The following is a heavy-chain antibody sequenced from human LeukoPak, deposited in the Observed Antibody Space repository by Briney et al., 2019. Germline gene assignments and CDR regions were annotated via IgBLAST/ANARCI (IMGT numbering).Heavy chain of an antibody. D-gene: IGHD3-22*01. CDR2: ISSSSSYI. J-gene: IGHJ3*02. CDR1: GFTFSDYY. V-gene: IGHV3-11*06. CDR3: ARREGFYDSDGYFEGDGFDI. Sequence: GGSLRLFCAASGFTFSDYYMSWIRQATGKGLEWVLSISSSSSYIYCAGSAKRRFTTSRDNDKNSLYLQNNSLRAEDMAVWYCARREGFYDSDGYFEGDGFDIWGQGTMVTVSS.